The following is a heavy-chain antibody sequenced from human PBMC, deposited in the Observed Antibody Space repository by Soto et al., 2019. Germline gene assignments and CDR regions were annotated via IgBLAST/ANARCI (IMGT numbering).Heavy chain of an antibody. CDR3: GWGGYYDSSGPFSEAFDI. V-gene: IGHV3-7*02. J-gene: IGHJ3*02. CDR1: GFTFSSYW. D-gene: IGHD3-22*01. CDR2: IKQDGSQK. Sequence: GGSLRLSCAASGFTFSSYWMSWVRQAPGKGLEWVANIKQDGSQKWYVDSVKGRFTVSRDNAQNSLYLQMNNLRAEETAVYYCGWGGYYDSSGPFSEAFDIWGQWTMVTV.